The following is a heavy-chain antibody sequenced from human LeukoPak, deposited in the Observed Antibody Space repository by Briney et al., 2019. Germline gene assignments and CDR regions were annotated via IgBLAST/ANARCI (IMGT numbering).Heavy chain of an antibody. D-gene: IGHD6-6*01. V-gene: IGHV3-7*01. CDR2: IKEDGSQK. Sequence: GGSLRLSCAASGFAFSSYWMTWVRQAPGKGPEWVANIKEDGSQKYYVDSVRGRFTISRDNDKNSLFLQMNSLRAEDTAVYYCARRGGSSSRRSPVDYWGQGTLVTVSS. CDR3: ARRGGSSSRRSPVDY. CDR1: GFAFSSYW. J-gene: IGHJ4*02.